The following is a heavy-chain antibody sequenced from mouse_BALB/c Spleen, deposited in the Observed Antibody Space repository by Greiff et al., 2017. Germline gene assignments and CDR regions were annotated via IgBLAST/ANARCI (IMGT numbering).Heavy chain of an antibody. CDR2: INPSNGGT. V-gene: IGHV1S81*02. Sequence: QVQLQQSGAELVKPGASVKLSCKASGYTFTSYYMYWVKQRPGQGLEWIGEINPSNGGTNFNEKFKSKATLTVDKSSSTASMQLSSLTSEDSAVYYCTRDEYFDYWGQGTTLTVSS. J-gene: IGHJ2*01. CDR3: TRDEYFDY. CDR1: GYTFTSYY.